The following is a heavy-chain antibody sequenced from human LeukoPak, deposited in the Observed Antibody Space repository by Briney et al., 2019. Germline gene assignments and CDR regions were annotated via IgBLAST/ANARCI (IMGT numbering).Heavy chain of an antibody. V-gene: IGHV4-61*01. Sequence: SETLSLTCTVSGGSVSSGSYYWSWIRQPPGKGLEWIGYIYYSGSTNYNPSPKSRVTISVDTSKNQFSLKLSSVTAADTAVYYCARANYDFWSVRRDAPNWFDPWGQGTLVTVSS. CDR3: ARANYDFWSVRRDAPNWFDP. CDR1: GGSVSSGSYY. D-gene: IGHD3-3*01. J-gene: IGHJ5*02. CDR2: IYYSGST.